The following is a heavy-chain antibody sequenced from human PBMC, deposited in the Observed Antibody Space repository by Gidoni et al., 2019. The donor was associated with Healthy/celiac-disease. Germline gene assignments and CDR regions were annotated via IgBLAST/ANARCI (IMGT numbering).Heavy chain of an antibody. CDR2: ISAYNGNT. D-gene: IGHD1-1*01. CDR1: GYTFTSYG. Sequence: QVQLVQSGAEVKKPGASVKVSCKASGYTFTSYGISWVRQAPGQGLEWMGWISAYNGNTNYAQKLQGRVTMTTDTSTSTAYMELRSLRSDDTAVYYCARDPFAGTTGTTGWFDPWGQGTLVTVSS. J-gene: IGHJ5*02. V-gene: IGHV1-18*01. CDR3: ARDPFAGTTGTTGWFDP.